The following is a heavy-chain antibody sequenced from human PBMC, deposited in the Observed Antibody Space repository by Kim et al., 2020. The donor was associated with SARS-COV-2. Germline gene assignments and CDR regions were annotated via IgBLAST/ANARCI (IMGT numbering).Heavy chain of an antibody. CDR1: GFTFSSYS. J-gene: IGHJ3*02. D-gene: IGHD5-18*01. V-gene: IGHV3-21*01. CDR2: ISSSSSYI. Sequence: GGSLRLSCAASGFTFSSYSMNWVRQAPGKGLEWVSSISSSSSYIYYADSVKGRFTISRDNAKNSLYLQMNSLRAEDTAVYYCARVHTAMVLFDAFDIWGQGTMVTVSS. CDR3: ARVHTAMVLFDAFDI.